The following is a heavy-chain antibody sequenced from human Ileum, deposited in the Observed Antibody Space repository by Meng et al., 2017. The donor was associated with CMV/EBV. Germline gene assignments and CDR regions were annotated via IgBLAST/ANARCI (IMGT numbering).Heavy chain of an antibody. J-gene: IGHJ6*02. Sequence: ASVKVSCKASGYTFSNYDINWVRQASGQGLEWMGGINPSSGNSGYADKFQGRVTMTRNTSISTVYMEVSGLTSADTGVYYCAREIINLDRMDVWGQGTTVTGYS. CDR3: AREIINLDRMDV. CDR2: INPSSGNS. V-gene: IGHV1-8*01. CDR1: GYTFSNYD.